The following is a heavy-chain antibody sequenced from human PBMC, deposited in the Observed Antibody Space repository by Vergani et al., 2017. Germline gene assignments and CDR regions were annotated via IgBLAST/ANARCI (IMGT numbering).Heavy chain of an antibody. D-gene: IGHD3-9*01. V-gene: IGHV3-30*04. J-gene: IGHJ3*02. CDR2: ISYDGSNK. CDR1: GFTFSSYA. CDR3: AREDYDILTGYDAFDI. Sequence: QVQLVESGGGVVQPGRSLRLSCAASGFTFSSYAMHWVRQAPGKGLEWVAVISYDGSNKYYADSVKGRFTISRDNSKNTLYLQMNSLRAEDTAVYYCAREDYDILTGYDAFDIWGQGTMVTVSS.